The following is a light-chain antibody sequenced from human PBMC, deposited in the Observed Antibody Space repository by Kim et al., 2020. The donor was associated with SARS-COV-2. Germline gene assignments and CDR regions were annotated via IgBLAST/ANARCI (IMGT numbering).Light chain of an antibody. V-gene: IGLV2-14*01. J-gene: IGLJ3*02. Sequence: QSVLTQPASVSGSPGQSITISCTGTSSDVGAYNYVSWYQHHPGKAPKLMIYEFSNRPSGVSNRFSDSKSGNTASLTISGLQAEDEADYYCNSYTKSATLVFGGGTKVTVL. CDR3: NSYTKSATLV. CDR1: SSDVGAYNY. CDR2: EFS.